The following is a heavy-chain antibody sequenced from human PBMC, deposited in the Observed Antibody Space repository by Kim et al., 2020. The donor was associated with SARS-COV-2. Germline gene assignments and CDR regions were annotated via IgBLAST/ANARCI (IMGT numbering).Heavy chain of an antibody. CDR3: ARDGSWYYFDY. D-gene: IGHD6-13*01. V-gene: IGHV4-31*02. CDR2: T. J-gene: IGHJ4*02. Sequence: TYYTPTLKSRVTLSVDTSKNQFSLKLSSVPAADTAVYYCARDGSWYYFDYWGQGTLVTVSS.